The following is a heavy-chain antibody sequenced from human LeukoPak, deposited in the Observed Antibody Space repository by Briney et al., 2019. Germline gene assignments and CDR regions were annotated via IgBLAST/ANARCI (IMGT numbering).Heavy chain of an antibody. V-gene: IGHV1-3*02. CDR3: ARSPGGDARTWLDY. Sequence: ASVKVSCKASGYTFTNYALHWVRQAPGQRLEWMGWTNGATGNTRFSQDFQGRLTITIDTSASTAYMELSSLRSEDTAVYYCARSPGGDARTWLDYWGQGTLVTVSS. CDR1: GYTFTNYA. CDR2: TNGATGNT. J-gene: IGHJ4*02. D-gene: IGHD2-21*02.